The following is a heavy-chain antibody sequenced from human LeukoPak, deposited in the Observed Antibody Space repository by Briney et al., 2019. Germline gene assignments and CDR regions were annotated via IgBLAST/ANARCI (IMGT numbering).Heavy chain of an antibody. CDR2: INTNTGNP. CDR3: ARVGEYYYDSSGYWDY. Sequence: GASVKVSCKASGYTFTNYYMHWVRQAPGQGLEWMGWINTNTGNPTYTQGFTGRFVFSLDTSVSTAYLQISSLKAEDTAVYYCARVGEYYYDSSGYWDYWGQGTLVTVSS. J-gene: IGHJ4*02. CDR1: GYTFTNYY. V-gene: IGHV7-4-1*02. D-gene: IGHD3-22*01.